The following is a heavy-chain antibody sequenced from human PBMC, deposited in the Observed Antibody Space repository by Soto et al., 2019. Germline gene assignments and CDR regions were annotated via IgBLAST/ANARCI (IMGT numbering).Heavy chain of an antibody. V-gene: IGHV3-74*01. CDR3: APPEVDY. CDR1: GFTFGNSW. Sequence: GGSLRLSCAASGFTFGNSWMHWVRQAPGEGLEWVSRMNSDGSSTNYADSVKGRFTVSRDNAKNTLYLQMNSLRAKDTAINYRAPPEVDYWGQGPLVTVS. CDR2: MNSDGSST. J-gene: IGHJ4*02.